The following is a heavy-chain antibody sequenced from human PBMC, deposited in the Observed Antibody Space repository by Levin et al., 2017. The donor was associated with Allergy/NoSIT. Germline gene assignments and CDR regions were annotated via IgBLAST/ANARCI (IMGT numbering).Heavy chain of an antibody. CDR2: ISSTGSTI. V-gene: IGHV3-48*03. J-gene: IGHJ4*02. CDR3: ARQLGSLWSSYHCCDY. Sequence: GGSLRLSCAASGFTFSSYEMNWVRRAPGKGLEWVSYISSTGSTIYSADSVKGRFTISRDNAKNSLYLHMNSLRAEDTAVYYCARQLGSLWSSYHCCDYWGQRTLVTVSS. D-gene: IGHD3-3*01. CDR1: GFTFSSYE.